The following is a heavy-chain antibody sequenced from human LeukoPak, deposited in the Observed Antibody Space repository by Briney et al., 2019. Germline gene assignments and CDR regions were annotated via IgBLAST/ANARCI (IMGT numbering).Heavy chain of an antibody. CDR2: ISAYNGNT. CDR1: GYTFTSYG. Sequence: GASVKVSCKASGYTFTSYGISWVRQPPAQGLEWMGWISAYNGNTNYAQKLQGRVTMTTDTSTSTAYMELRSLRSDDTAVYYCARVIGIIVVPAATYFDYWGQGTLVTVSS. CDR3: ARVIGIIVVPAATYFDY. V-gene: IGHV1-18*01. J-gene: IGHJ4*02. D-gene: IGHD2-2*01.